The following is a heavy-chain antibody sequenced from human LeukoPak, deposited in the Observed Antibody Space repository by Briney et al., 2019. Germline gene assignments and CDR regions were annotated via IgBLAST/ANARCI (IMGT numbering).Heavy chain of an antibody. D-gene: IGHD2-15*01. CDR1: GGSISSYY. V-gene: IGHV4-59*01. CDR2: IYYSGST. Sequence: SETLSLTCTVSGGSISSYYWSWIRRPPGKGLEWIGYIYYSGSTNYNPSLKSRVTISVDTSKNQFSLKLSSVTAADTAVYYCARAGVVLPDYWGQGTLVTVSS. J-gene: IGHJ4*02. CDR3: ARAGVVLPDY.